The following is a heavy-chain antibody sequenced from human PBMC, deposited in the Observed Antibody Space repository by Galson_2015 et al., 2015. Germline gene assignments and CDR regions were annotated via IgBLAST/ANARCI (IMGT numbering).Heavy chain of an antibody. CDR1: GFTFRHYW. CDR2: IKEDGSEK. V-gene: IGHV3-7*01. J-gene: IGHJ4*02. CDR3: AGDRASSYYVDY. Sequence: SLRLSCAASGFTFRHYWMTWVRQAPGKGLEWVANIKEDGSEKYYIDSVKGRFTISRDNAKNSVFLQMNSLRVEDTAVYYCAGDRASSYYVDYRGRGTLVTVSS. D-gene: IGHD3-10*01.